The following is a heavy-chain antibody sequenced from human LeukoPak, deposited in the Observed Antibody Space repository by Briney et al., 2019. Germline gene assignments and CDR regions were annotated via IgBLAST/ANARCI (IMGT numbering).Heavy chain of an antibody. V-gene: IGHV3-30-3*01. J-gene: IGHJ4*02. CDR2: ISYDGSNK. D-gene: IGHD3-10*01. CDR3: ARDRDPFGEAPFDY. Sequence: GGSLRLSCAASGFTFSSYAMHWVRQAPGKGLEWVAVISYDGSNKYYADSVKGRFTISRDNSKNTLYLQMNSLRAEDTAVYYCARDRDPFGEAPFDYWGQGTLVTVSS. CDR1: GFTFSSYA.